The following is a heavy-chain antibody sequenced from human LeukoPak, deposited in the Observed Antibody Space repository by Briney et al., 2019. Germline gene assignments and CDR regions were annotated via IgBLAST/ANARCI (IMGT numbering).Heavy chain of an antibody. CDR1: GYTFTSYG. Sequence: GASVKVSCKASGYTFTSYGISWVRQAPGQGLEWMGWISAYNGNTNYAQKLQGRVTMTTDTSTSTAYMELRSLRSDDTAVYYCARDMVREVITPSDAFDIWGQGTMVTVSS. J-gene: IGHJ3*02. V-gene: IGHV1-18*01. CDR2: ISAYNGNT. CDR3: ARDMVREVITPSDAFDI. D-gene: IGHD3-10*01.